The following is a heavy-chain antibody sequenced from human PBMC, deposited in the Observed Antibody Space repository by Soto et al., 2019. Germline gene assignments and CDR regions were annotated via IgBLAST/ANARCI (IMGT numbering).Heavy chain of an antibody. CDR2: IKQDGSEK. D-gene: IGHD1-1*01. CDR1: GFTFSSYW. Sequence: GGSLRLSCVASGFTFSSYWMSWVRQAPGKGLEWVANIKQDGSEKYYVDSVKGRFTISRDNAKNSLYLQMNSLRAEDTAVYYCARDGRLPTPPEFDYWGQGTLVTVSS. CDR3: ARDGRLPTPPEFDY. J-gene: IGHJ4*02. V-gene: IGHV3-7*01.